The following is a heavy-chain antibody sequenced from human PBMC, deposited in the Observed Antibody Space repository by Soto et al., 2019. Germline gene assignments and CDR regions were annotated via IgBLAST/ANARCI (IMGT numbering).Heavy chain of an antibody. CDR2: ISYDGSNK. CDR3: ARGGIVRKGFDY. J-gene: IGHJ4*02. Sequence: QVQLVESGGGVVQPGRSLRLSCAASGFTFSSYAMHWVRQAPGKGLEWVAVISYDGSNKYYADSVKGRFTISRDNSKNTLYLQMNSLRDEDTAVYYCARGGIVRKGFDYWGQGTLVTVSS. CDR1: GFTFSSYA. V-gene: IGHV3-30-3*01. D-gene: IGHD1-26*01.